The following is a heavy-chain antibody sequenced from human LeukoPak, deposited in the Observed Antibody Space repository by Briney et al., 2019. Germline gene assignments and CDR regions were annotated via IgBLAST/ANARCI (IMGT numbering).Heavy chain of an antibody. CDR2: IYSSGKN. CDR1: GGSISSYY. J-gene: IGHJ4*02. V-gene: IGHV4-4*07. CDR3: ARDDSSGYALDY. Sequence: PSETLSLTCTVSGGSISSYYWSWIRQPAGKGLEWIGRIYSSGKNNYNPSLKSRVTMSVDTSKNQFSLKLSSVTAADTAVYYCARDDSSGYALDYWGQGTLVTVSS. D-gene: IGHD3-22*01.